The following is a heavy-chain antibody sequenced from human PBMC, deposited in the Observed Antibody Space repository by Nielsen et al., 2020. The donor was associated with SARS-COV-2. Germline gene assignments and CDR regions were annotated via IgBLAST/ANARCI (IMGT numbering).Heavy chain of an antibody. CDR2: IYPGDSDT. CDR3: ARRGGVVVPEEDV. J-gene: IGHJ6*02. CDR1: GYSFTSYW. Sequence: GGSLRLSCKGSGYSFTSYWIGWARQMPGKGLEWMGIIYPGDSDTRYSPSFQGQVTISADKSISTAYLQWSSLKASDTAMYYCARRGGVVVPEEDVWGQGTTVTVSS. D-gene: IGHD2-2*01. V-gene: IGHV5-51*01.